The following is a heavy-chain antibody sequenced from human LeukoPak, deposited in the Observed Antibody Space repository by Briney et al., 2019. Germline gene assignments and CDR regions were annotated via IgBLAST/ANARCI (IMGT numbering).Heavy chain of an antibody. J-gene: IGHJ3*02. V-gene: IGHV4-39*07. CDR2: IYSSGST. Sequence: PSETLSLTCTFSGGSISSSSYYWGWIRQPPGKGLEWIGSIYSSGSTYYNPSLKSRVTISVDTPKNQLSLKLSSVTAADTAVYFCDLVRGVIVPDALDIWGQGTMGTVSS. CDR1: GGSISSSSYY. CDR3: DLVRGVIVPDALDI. D-gene: IGHD3-10*01.